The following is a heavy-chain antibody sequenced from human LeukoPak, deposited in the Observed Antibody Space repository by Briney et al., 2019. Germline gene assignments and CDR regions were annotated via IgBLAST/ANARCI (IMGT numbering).Heavy chain of an antibody. V-gene: IGHV4-34*01. J-gene: IGHJ4*02. CDR1: GGSFSGYY. CDR2: INHSGST. D-gene: IGHD6-6*01. CDR3: ATIAARRRRPYYFDY. Sequence: SSETLSRTCAVYGGSFSGYYWSWIRQPPEKGLEWIGEINHSGSTNYNPSLKSRVTISVDTSKNQFSLKLSSVTAADTAVYYCATIAARRRRPYYFDYWGQGTLVTVSS.